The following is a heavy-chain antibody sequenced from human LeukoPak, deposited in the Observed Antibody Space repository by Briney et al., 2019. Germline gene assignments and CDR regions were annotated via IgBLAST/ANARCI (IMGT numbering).Heavy chain of an antibody. CDR3: ARSNYYGSGKHYYYMDV. CDR1: GGTFSSYA. D-gene: IGHD3-10*01. CDR2: IIPIFGTA. V-gene: IGHV1-69*13. J-gene: IGHJ6*03. Sequence: ASVKASCKASGGTFSSYAITWVRQAPGQGLEWMGGIIPIFGTANYAQKFQGRVTITADESTSTAYMELSSLRSEDTAVYYCARSNYYGSGKHYYYMDVWGKGTTVTISS.